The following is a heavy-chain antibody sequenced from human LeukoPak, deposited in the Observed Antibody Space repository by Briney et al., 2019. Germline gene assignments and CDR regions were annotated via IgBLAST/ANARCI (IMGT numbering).Heavy chain of an antibody. CDR3: ARLRYYSESSANNRFDY. CDR2: INPNSGGT. V-gene: IGHV1-2*02. CDR1: GYTFTGYH. J-gene: IGHJ4*02. D-gene: IGHD3-22*01. Sequence: ASLKVSCKASGYTFTGYHMHCVRQTPGQGLEWMGWINPNSGGTNYARKFQGRVTMTRDTSISTAYMELSRLRSDDTAVYYCARLRYYSESSANNRFDYWGQGTLVTVSS.